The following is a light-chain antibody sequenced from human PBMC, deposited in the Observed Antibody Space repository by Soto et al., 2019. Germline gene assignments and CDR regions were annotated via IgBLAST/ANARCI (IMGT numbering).Light chain of an antibody. CDR3: QQRSNWPPGGT. V-gene: IGKV1-12*01. CDR2: AAS. J-gene: IGKJ4*01. Sequence: DIQMTQSPSSVSASVGDRVTITCRASQGISSWLAWYQQKPGKAPKLLIYAASSLQSGVPSRFSGSGSGTDFTLTISSLEPDDFAVYYCQQRSNWPPGGTFGGGTKVEIK. CDR1: QGISSW.